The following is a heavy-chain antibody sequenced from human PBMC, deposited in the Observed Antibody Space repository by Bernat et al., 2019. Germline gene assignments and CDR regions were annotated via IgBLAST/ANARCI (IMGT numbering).Heavy chain of an antibody. Sequence: VQLVESGGGVVQPGRSLRLSCAASGFTFSHAWMSWVRQAPGKGLEWVGRIKSQGGGGTVDYAAPVKGRFTISRDDSKNTLYLQMNSPKAEDTAVYYCTWNGDYYYRMDIWGQGTTVTVSS. D-gene: IGHD1-1*01. CDR3: TWNGDYYYRMDI. J-gene: IGHJ6*02. V-gene: IGHV3-15*01. CDR2: IKSQGGGGTV. CDR1: GFTFSHAW.